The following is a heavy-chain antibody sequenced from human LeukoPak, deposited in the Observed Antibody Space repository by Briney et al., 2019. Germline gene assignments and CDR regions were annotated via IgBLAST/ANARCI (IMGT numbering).Heavy chain of an antibody. D-gene: IGHD1-26*01. CDR1: GFTFSSYA. CDR3: GSSAPRIVGASKGLSE. V-gene: IGHV3-23*01. CDR2: ISGSGGST. Sequence: GGSLRLSCAVSGFTFSSYAMSWVRQAPGKGLEWVSVISGSGGSTYYSDSVKGRFTISRDNSKNTLYLQMNSLRAEDTAVYYCGSSAPRIVGASKGLSEWGQGTLVPVSS. J-gene: IGHJ4*02.